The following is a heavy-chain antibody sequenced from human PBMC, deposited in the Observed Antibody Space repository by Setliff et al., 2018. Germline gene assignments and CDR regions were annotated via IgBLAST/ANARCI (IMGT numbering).Heavy chain of an antibody. J-gene: IGHJ4*02. Sequence: PSETLSLTCTVSGGSIRNYYWSWIRQPPGKGPEWIGYIYYSGNTNYNPSLKSRVTISVDTSKNQFSLKLSSVTAADTAVYFCARGYYNFLSGYYTPYYFDYWGQGTLVTVSS. CDR2: IYYSGNT. D-gene: IGHD3-3*01. CDR1: GGSIRNYY. CDR3: ARGYYNFLSGYYTPYYFDY. V-gene: IGHV4-59*01.